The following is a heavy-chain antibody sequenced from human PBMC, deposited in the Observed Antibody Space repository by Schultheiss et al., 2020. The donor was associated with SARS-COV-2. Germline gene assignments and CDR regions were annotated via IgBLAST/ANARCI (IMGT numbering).Heavy chain of an antibody. CDR2: INAGNGNT. D-gene: IGHD6-6*01. V-gene: IGHV1-3*01. CDR1: GYTFTSYA. Sequence: ASVKVSCKASGYTFTSYAMHWVRQAPGQRLEWMGWINAGNGNTKYSQKFQGRVTMTRNTSISTAYMELSSLRSEDTAVYYCALNAEYSSSSCDYWGQGTLVTVSS. J-gene: IGHJ4*02. CDR3: ALNAEYSSSSCDY.